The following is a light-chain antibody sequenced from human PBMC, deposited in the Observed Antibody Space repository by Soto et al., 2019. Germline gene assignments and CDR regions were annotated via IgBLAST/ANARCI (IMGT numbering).Light chain of an antibody. CDR1: QSVSSY. CDR3: QQRSVWPT. Sequence: ILLTQSPATLSLSPGERATLSCRASQSVSSYLAWYQQKGGQAPRLLIYDASSRAPGIPARFSGSGSGTDFTLTISSLEPEDFAVYYCQQRSVWPTFGGGTKVDIK. J-gene: IGKJ4*01. CDR2: DAS. V-gene: IGKV3-11*01.